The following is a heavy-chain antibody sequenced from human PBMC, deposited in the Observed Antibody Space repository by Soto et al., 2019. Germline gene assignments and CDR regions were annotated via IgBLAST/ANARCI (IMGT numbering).Heavy chain of an antibody. J-gene: IGHJ4*02. CDR1: GYTFTSYY. D-gene: IGHD5-18*01. V-gene: IGHV1-46*04. CDR3: AKENGGGIGMVTSYFDD. Sequence: GASVKVSCKASGYTFTSYYMHWVRQAPGQGFEWMGIINPSGGSTSYADSVKGRFIISRDDSKNTLSLQMNSLRADGTAVYYCAKENGGGIGMVTSYFDDWGQGALVTVSS. CDR2: INPSGGST.